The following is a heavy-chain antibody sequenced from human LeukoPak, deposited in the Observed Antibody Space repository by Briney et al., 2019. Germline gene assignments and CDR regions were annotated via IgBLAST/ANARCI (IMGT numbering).Heavy chain of an antibody. D-gene: IGHD2-21*01. J-gene: IGHJ6*03. CDR2: IGTIGDT. V-gene: IGHV3-13*01. Sequence: GGSLRLPCAASGFTFSTYDMHWVRQVSGKGLEWVSSIGTIGDTFYPGSVKVRFSISRENAKNSLYLQMNGLRAGDTAVYYCARATVIGNAPVPGDMDVWGKGVTVTVSS. CDR3: ARATVIGNAPVPGDMDV. CDR1: GFTFSTYD.